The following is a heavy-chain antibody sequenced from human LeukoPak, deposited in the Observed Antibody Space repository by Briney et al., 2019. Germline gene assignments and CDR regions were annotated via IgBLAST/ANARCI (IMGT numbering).Heavy chain of an antibody. CDR2: IRYDGSNK. D-gene: IGHD3-22*01. V-gene: IGHV3-30*02. CDR1: GFTFSSYG. CDR3: AKDYPLHDSPDAFDI. Sequence: GGSLRLSCAASGFTFSSYGMHWVRQAPGKGLEWVAFIRYDGSNKYYADSVKGRFTISRDNSKNSLYLQMNSLRAEDTAVYYCAKDYPLHDSPDAFDIWGQGTMVTVSS. J-gene: IGHJ3*02.